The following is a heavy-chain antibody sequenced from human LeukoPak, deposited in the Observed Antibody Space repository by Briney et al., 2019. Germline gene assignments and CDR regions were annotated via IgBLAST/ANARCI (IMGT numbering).Heavy chain of an antibody. CDR2: ISYDGSNK. Sequence: GGSLRLSCAASGFTFSSYGMHWVRQAPGKGLEWVAVISYDGSNKYYADSVKGRFTISRDNSKNTLYLQMNSLRAEDTAVYYCAKDLQDYVWGSYHLDYWGQGTLVTVSS. D-gene: IGHD3-16*02. J-gene: IGHJ4*02. CDR1: GFTFSSYG. CDR3: AKDLQDYVWGSYHLDY. V-gene: IGHV3-30*18.